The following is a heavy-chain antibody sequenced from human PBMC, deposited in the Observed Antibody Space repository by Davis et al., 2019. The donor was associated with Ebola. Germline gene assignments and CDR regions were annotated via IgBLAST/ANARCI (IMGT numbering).Heavy chain of an antibody. V-gene: IGHV5-51*01. D-gene: IGHD3-22*01. CDR1: GYSFTSYW. CDR2: IYPGDSDT. CDR3: ARLGYDSSGYYYRSVVY. Sequence: GESLKISCKGSGYSFTSYWIGWVRQMPGKGLEWMGIIYPGDSDTRYSPSFQGQVTISADKSISTAYLQWSSLKASDTAMYYCARLGYDSSGYYYRSVVYWGQGTLVTVSS. J-gene: IGHJ4*02.